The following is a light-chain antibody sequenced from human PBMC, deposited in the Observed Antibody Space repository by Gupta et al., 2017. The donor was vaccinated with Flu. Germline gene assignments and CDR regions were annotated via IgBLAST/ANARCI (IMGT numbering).Light chain of an antibody. CDR3: RQGTHWPYS. CDR2: RSS. CDR1: QSRGYSDGNYY. J-gene: IGKJ2*01. V-gene: IGKV2-30*01. Sequence: ITLGRPASSSCRSSQSRGYSDGNYYLDWFQQRPGQTPRRLIYRSSNRDSGVPERFSGSGTGTEFTLKISRGEADDVGVYYCRQGTHWPYSFGQGTKLESK.